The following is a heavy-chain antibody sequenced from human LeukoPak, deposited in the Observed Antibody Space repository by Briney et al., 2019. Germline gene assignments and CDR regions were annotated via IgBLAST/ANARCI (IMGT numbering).Heavy chain of an antibody. CDR1: GGSIIISNYY. CDR3: ILGLSFRGVNTPYY. V-gene: IGHV3-15*01. D-gene: IGHD3-10*01. CDR2: IKSKTDDGTT. Sequence: KPSETLSLTCTVSGGSIIISNYYWSWVRQAPGKGLEWLGRIKSKTDDGTTDYAAPVKGRFTISRDDSKNTLYLQMNSLKTEDTAVYYCILGLSFRGVNTPYYWGQGTLVTVSS. J-gene: IGHJ4*02.